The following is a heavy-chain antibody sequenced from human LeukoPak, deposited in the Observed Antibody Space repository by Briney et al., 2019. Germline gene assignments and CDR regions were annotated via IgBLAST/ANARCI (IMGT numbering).Heavy chain of an antibody. D-gene: IGHD4-11*01. CDR1: GFTFSSYA. V-gene: IGHV3-23*01. CDR3: AEDQGDYSVDY. CDR2: ISGSGGST. J-gene: IGHJ4*02. Sequence: GGSLRLSCAASGFTFSSYAMSWVRQAPGKGLEWVSAISGSGGSTYYADSVKGRFTISRDSSKNTLYLQMNSLRAEDTAVYYCAEDQGDYSVDYWGQGTLVTVSS.